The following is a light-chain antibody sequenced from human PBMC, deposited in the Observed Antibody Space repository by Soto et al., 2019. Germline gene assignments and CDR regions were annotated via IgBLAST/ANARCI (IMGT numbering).Light chain of an antibody. CDR3: GADHGSGSNFVVV. Sequence: QLVLTQPPSASASLGASVTLTCTLSSGYSNYKVDWYQQRPAKGPRFVMRVGTGGIVGSKGDGIPDRFSVLGSGLNRYLTIKNIQEEDESDFHCGADHGSGSNFVVVFGGGTKLTVL. CDR2: VGTGGIVG. J-gene: IGLJ2*01. CDR1: SGYSNYK. V-gene: IGLV9-49*01.